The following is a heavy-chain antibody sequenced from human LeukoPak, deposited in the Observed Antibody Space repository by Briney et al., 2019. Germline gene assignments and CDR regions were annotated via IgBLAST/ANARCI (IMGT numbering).Heavy chain of an antibody. Sequence: PGGSLRLSCAASAITFSTYAMSWVRQAPGKGLECVSVISGGAGSTYYADSVKGRFTISRDNSKNTLYLQMNSLRAEDTAVYYCAKDAFCGGDCYSPNWGQGTLVTVSS. CDR3: AKDAFCGGDCYSPN. CDR1: AITFSTYA. CDR2: ISGGAGST. V-gene: IGHV3-23*01. J-gene: IGHJ4*02. D-gene: IGHD2-21*02.